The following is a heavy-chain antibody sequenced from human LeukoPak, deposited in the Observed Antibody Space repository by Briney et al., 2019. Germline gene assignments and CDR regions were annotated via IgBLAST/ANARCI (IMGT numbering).Heavy chain of an antibody. V-gene: IGHV3-11*04. CDR2: ISPTGGTI. D-gene: IGHD3-22*01. Sequence: GGSLRLSCAASGFTLSDHYMTWVRQISGRGLEWISSISPTGGTIYYADSVKGRFTISRDNAKKSLYLQMNSLRAEDTAVYYCARDTRYYYDSSGYYATDYWGQGTLVTVSS. CDR3: ARDTRYYYDSSGYYATDY. J-gene: IGHJ4*02. CDR1: GFTLSDHY.